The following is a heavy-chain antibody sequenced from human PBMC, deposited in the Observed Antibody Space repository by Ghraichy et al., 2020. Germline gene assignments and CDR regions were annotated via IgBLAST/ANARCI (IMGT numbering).Heavy chain of an antibody. D-gene: IGHD6-13*01. CDR1: GFTFSSFA. V-gene: IGHV3-64*01. J-gene: IGHJ4*02. CDR2: ISSNGGST. CDR3: ARVFPPFGSSWYAIDY. Sequence: GGSLRLSCAASGFTFSSFAMHWVRQAPGKGLEYVSAISSNGGSTYYANSVKGRFTISRDNSKNTLYLQMGSLRAEDMAVYYCARVFPPFGSSWYAIDYWGQGTLVTVSS.